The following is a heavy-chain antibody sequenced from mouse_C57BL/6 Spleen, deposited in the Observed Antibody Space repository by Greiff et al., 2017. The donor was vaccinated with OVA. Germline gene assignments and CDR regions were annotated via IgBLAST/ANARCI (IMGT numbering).Heavy chain of an antibody. D-gene: IGHD1-1*01. CDR3: TLYYGSSYDYAMDY. J-gene: IGHJ4*01. CDR1: GFTFSDAW. V-gene: IGHV6-6*01. Sequence: EVKLVESGGGLVQPGGSMKLSCAASGFTFSDAWMDWVRQSPEKGLEWVAEIRNKANNHATYYAESVKGRFTISRDDSKSSVYLQMNSLRAEYTGIYYCTLYYGSSYDYAMDYWGQGTSVTISS. CDR2: IRNKANNHAT.